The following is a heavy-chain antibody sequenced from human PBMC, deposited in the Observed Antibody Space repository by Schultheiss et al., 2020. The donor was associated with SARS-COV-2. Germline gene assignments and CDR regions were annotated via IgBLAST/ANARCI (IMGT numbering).Heavy chain of an antibody. CDR3: ARHVSAAARQGRASAANRRGIDY. V-gene: IGHV5-51*01. J-gene: IGHJ4*02. D-gene: IGHD6-6*01. CDR2: IYPGDPDT. Sequence: GGSLRLSCKGSGYSFTSYWIGWVRQMPGKGLEWMGIIYPGDPDTRYSPSFQGQVTISADKSISTAYLQWSSLKASDTGMYYCARHVSAAARQGRASAANRRGIDYWGQGTLVTVSS. CDR1: GYSFTSYW.